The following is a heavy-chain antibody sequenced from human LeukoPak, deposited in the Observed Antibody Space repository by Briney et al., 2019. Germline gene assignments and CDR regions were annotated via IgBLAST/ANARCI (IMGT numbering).Heavy chain of an antibody. CDR2: ISIGGDTR. D-gene: IGHD3-16*01. V-gene: IGHV3-48*03. CDR3: ASLWELTMA. CDR1: GFRFSNYE. J-gene: IGHJ5*02. Sequence: QAGGSLRLSCAASGFRFSNYEMDLVRQAPGKGLEWVSYISIGGDTRHYADSVKGRFTISRDNAKNSVYLQMNSLRAEDTAVYFCASLWELTMAWGQGTLVTVSS.